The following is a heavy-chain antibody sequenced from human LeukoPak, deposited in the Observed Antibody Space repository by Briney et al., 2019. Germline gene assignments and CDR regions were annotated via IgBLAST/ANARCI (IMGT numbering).Heavy chain of an antibody. CDR3: AIDEPNYAPYDFDY. D-gene: IGHD4/OR15-4a*01. J-gene: IGHJ4*02. CDR2: IKSKADGETT. CDR1: RFTFINAW. V-gene: IGHV3-15*01. Sequence: PGGSLRLSCAASRFTFINAWTNWVRQAPGQGLEWVGRIKSKADGETTDYAAPVKGRFAISRDDSNNMLYLQMSSLKVEDTAVYYCAIDEPNYAPYDFDYWGQGTLVTVSS.